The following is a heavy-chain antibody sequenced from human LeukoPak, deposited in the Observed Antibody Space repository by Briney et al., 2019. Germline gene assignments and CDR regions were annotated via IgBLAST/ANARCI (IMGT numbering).Heavy chain of an antibody. Sequence: ASVKVSCKASGYTFTSYGISWVRQAPGQGLEWMGWISAYNGNTNYAQKLQGRVTMTTDTSTSTAYMELRSLRSDDTAVYYCARGRGPGSTSCYLRCEYFDLWGRGTLVTVSS. CDR1: GYTFTSYG. J-gene: IGHJ2*01. CDR3: ARGRGPGSTSCYLRCEYFDL. CDR2: ISAYNGNT. V-gene: IGHV1-18*01. D-gene: IGHD2-2*01.